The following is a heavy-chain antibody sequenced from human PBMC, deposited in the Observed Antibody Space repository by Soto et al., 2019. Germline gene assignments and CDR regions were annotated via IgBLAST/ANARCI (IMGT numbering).Heavy chain of an antibody. J-gene: IGHJ4*02. V-gene: IGHV3-23*01. Sequence: EVQVLESGGGSVQPGGSLRLSCGASGFTFVTYAMTWVRQAPGKGLEWVSGISGSGATTYYGDSVKGRFTVSRDNSKNTVYLQMNSLIAEDTAVYYCAKVVGVDHPGHYFDYWGQRTRVTVSS. CDR1: GFTFVTYA. CDR2: ISGSGATT. D-gene: IGHD2-8*01. CDR3: AKVVGVDHPGHYFDY.